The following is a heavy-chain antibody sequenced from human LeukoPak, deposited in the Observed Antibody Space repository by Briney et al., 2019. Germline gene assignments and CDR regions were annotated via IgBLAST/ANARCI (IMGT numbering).Heavy chain of an antibody. J-gene: IGHJ5*02. Sequence: SETLSLTCAVYGGSFSGYYWSWIRQPPGKGLEWIGEINHSGSTNYNPSLKSRVTISVDTSKNQFSLKLSSVTAADTAVYYCARGSVVAAGWFDPWGQGTLVTVSS. CDR2: INHSGST. D-gene: IGHD2-15*01. V-gene: IGHV4-34*01. CDR3: ARGSVVAAGWFDP. CDR1: GGSFSGYY.